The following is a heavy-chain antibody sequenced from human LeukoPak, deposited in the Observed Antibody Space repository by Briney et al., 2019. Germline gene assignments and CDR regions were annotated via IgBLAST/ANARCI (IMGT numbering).Heavy chain of an antibody. Sequence: PGGSLRLSCAASVFTFSGSAMHWVRQASGKGLEGVGRIRCKANSYATAYAASVKGRFPIPRDDSKNTAYLQINSLKTEDMTVLYCTTPDERNDNWGEGTLVTVSS. V-gene: IGHV3-73*01. CDR2: IRCKANSYAT. CDR3: TTPDERNDN. CDR1: VFTFSGSA. J-gene: IGHJ4*02.